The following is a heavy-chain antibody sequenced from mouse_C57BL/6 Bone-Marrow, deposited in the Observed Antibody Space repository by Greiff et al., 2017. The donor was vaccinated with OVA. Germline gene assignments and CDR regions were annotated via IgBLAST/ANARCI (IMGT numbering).Heavy chain of an antibody. V-gene: IGHV3-6*01. CDR1: GYSITSGYY. CDR2: ISYDGSN. J-gene: IGHJ1*03. D-gene: IGHD1-1*01. Sequence: EVKLQESGPGLVKPSQSLSLTCSVTGYSITSGYYWNWIRQFPGNKLEWMGYISYDGSNNYNPSLKNRISITRDTSKNQFFLKLNSVTTEDTATYYCARDYYGSLWYFDVWGTGTTVTVSS. CDR3: ARDYYGSLWYFDV.